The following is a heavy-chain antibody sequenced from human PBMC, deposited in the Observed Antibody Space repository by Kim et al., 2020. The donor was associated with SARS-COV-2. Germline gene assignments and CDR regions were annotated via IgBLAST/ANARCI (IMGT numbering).Heavy chain of an antibody. CDR2: ISYSGST. CDR3: AREGGFNKIVVVIHGAFDH. J-gene: IGHJ2*01. V-gene: IGHV4-39*02. D-gene: IGHD3-22*01. CDR1: GGSISSSSYY. Sequence: SETLSLTCTVSGGSISSSSYYWGWIRQPPGKGLVGIGCISYSGSTYYNPSIKIQVTVSVATTQNPLSLKLGSVTAADTAECYCAREGGFNKIVVVIHGAFDHWGRGTLVTVSS.